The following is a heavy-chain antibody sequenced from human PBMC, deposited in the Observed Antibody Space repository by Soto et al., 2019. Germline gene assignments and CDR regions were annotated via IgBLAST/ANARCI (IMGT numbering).Heavy chain of an antibody. CDR2: ISAYNGDT. V-gene: IGHV1-18*01. CDR3: ARVPSYLPEGY. Sequence: QVQLVQSGAEVKKPGASVRVSCKASGYTFTNYGISWVRQAPGQGLEWIGWISAYNGDTIYAQKLQGRVTMTTDTSTSTSYMELRSLRSDDTAMYFCARVPSYLPEGYWGQGTLVTVSS. J-gene: IGHJ4*02. CDR1: GYTFTNYG.